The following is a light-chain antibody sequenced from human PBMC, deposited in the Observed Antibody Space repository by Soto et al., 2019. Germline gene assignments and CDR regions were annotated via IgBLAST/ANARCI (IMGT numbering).Light chain of an antibody. CDR3: QSYDSSLSGYV. V-gene: IGLV1-40*01. CDR2: GNS. J-gene: IGLJ3*02. Sequence: QSVLTQPPSVSGAPGQRVTISCTGSSSNIGAGYDVHWYQQLPGTAPKLLIYGNSNRPSGVPDRFSGSKSGTSASLAITGLQAEDEADCYCQSYDSSLSGYVFGGGTKVTVL. CDR1: SSNIGAGYD.